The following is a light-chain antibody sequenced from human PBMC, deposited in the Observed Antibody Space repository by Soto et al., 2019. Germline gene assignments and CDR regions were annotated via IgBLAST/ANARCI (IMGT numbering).Light chain of an antibody. Sequence: DIQMTQSPSSLSASVGDRVTITCQASQGIGNHLNWYQQKRGKAPKLLIYDTSDLETGVPSRFSGRGSGTNFTFTISSLQPEDIATYFCQQYHNLPPGFTFAQGTKLELK. J-gene: IGKJ2*01. CDR3: QQYHNLPPGFT. CDR1: QGIGNH. V-gene: IGKV1-33*01. CDR2: DTS.